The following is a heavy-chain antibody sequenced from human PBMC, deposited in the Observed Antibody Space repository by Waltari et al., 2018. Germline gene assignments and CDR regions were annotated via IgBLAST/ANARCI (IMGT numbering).Heavy chain of an antibody. D-gene: IGHD6-19*01. CDR2: ISSSGSTI. CDR3: ARDKSEWLANFDY. V-gene: IGHV3-11*01. Sequence: QVQLVESGGGLVKPGGSLSLSCAASGFTFSSSYMTWIRQAPGKGLEWVSYISSSGSTIYYADSVKGRFTISRDNAKNSLYLQMNSLRAEDTAVYYCARDKSEWLANFDYWGQGTLVTVSS. CDR1: GFTFSSSY. J-gene: IGHJ4*02.